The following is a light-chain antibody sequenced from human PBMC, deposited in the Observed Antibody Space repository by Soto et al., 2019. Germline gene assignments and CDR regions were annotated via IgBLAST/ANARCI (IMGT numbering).Light chain of an antibody. CDR1: SSDVGGYNY. V-gene: IGLV2-14*03. J-gene: IGLJ2*01. CDR3: TSYTSSNTLL. Sequence: QSALTQPASVSGSPGQSITISCTGTSSDVGGYNYVSWYQQHPGKAPRLMIYDVSSRPSGVSNRFSGSKSGNTASLTISGIQAEDEADYYCTSYTSSNTLLFGGGTKLTVL. CDR2: DVS.